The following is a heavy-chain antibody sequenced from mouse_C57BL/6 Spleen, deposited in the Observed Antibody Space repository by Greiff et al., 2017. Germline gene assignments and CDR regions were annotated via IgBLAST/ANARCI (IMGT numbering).Heavy chain of an antibody. CDR1: GFTFSDYG. J-gene: IGHJ4*01. CDR3: ARGVDYYGSSYAMDY. V-gene: IGHV5-17*01. Sequence: EVKLVESGGGLVKPGGSLKLSCAASGFTFSDYGMHWVRQAPEKGLEWVAYISSGSSTIYYADTVKGRFTISRDNAKNTLFLQMTSLRSEDTAMYYCARGVDYYGSSYAMDYWGQGTSVTVSS. CDR2: ISSGSSTI. D-gene: IGHD1-1*01.